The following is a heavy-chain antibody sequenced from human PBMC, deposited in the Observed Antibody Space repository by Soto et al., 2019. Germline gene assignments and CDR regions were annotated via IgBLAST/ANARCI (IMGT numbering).Heavy chain of an antibody. CDR1: GFTFSSYA. V-gene: IGHV3-23*01. CDR3: ARYSSPGFTQYH. Sequence: GGSLRLSCAASGFTFSSYAMSWVRQAPGKGLEWVSAISGSGGSTYYADSVKGRFTISRDNSKNTLYLQMNSLRAEDTAVYYCARYSSPGFTQYHRGQGTLVTVSS. CDR2: ISGSGGST. J-gene: IGHJ4*02. D-gene: IGHD2-2*01.